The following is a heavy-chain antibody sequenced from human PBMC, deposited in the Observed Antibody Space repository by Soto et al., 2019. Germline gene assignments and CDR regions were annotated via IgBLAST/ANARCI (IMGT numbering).Heavy chain of an antibody. CDR3: ARVKAAAGNLFWFDT. V-gene: IGHV1-18*01. J-gene: IGHJ5*02. D-gene: IGHD6-13*01. CDR2: ISAYNGNT. CDR1: GYTFTSYG. Sequence: GASVKVSCKASGYTFTSYGISWVRQAPGQGLEWMGWISAYNGNTNYAQKLQGRVTMTTDTSTSTAYMELRSLRSDDTAVYYCARVKAAAGNLFWFDTWGQGTLVTVSS.